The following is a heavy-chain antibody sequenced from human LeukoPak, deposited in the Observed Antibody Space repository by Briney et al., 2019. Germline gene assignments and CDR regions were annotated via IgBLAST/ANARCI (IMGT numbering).Heavy chain of an antibody. J-gene: IGHJ4*02. V-gene: IGHV5-51*01. CDR1: GYSFTSYW. Sequence: GESLKISCKGSGYSFTSYWIGWVRQMPGKDLEWMGIIYPGDSDTRYSPSFQGQVTISADKSISTAYLQWSSLKASDTAMYYCAIGDFWSGYPAPYFDYWGQGTLVTVSS. CDR2: IYPGDSDT. CDR3: AIGDFWSGYPAPYFDY. D-gene: IGHD3-3*01.